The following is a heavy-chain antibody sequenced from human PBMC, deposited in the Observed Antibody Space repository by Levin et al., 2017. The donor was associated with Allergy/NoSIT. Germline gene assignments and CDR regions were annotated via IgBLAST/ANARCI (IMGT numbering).Heavy chain of an antibody. Sequence: SETLSLTCTVSGGSISSYYWSWIRQPPGKGLEWIGYIYYSGSTNYNPSLKSRVTISVDTSKNQFSLKLSSVTAADTAVYYCASNFFPTGTYYYGSGRSNKYYYYYMDVWGKGTTVTVSS. J-gene: IGHJ6*03. CDR1: GGSISSYY. D-gene: IGHD3-10*01. V-gene: IGHV4-59*01. CDR3: ASNFFPTGTYYYGSGRSNKYYYYYMDV. CDR2: IYYSGST.